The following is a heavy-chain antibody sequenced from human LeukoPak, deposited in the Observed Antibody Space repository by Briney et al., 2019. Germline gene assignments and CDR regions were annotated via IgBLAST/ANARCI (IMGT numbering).Heavy chain of an antibody. CDR2: IDPSDSYT. J-gene: IGHJ4*02. V-gene: IGHV5-10-1*01. Sequence: GESLKISSKGYGYSFTSYWIIWVGQMPGKGLEWMGRIDPSDSYTNYSPSLQGHVTISADKSISAAYLQWSNLKASDTAMHYCARARGDHYSFDYWGQGTLVTVSS. D-gene: IGHD3-10*01. CDR1: GYSFTSYW. CDR3: ARARGDHYSFDY.